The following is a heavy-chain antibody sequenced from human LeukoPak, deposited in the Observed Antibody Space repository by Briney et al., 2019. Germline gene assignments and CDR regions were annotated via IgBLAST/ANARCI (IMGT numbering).Heavy chain of an antibody. V-gene: IGHV4-34*01. CDR1: GGSFSGYY. D-gene: IGHD3-3*01. CDR2: INHSGST. CDR3: ASYYDFWSGYDY. J-gene: IGHJ4*02. Sequence: SETLSLTCAVYGGSFSGYYWSWIRQPPGKGLEWIGEINHSGSTNYNPSLKSRVTISVDTSMNQFSLKLSSVTAADTAVYYCASYYDFWSGYDYWGQGTLVTVSS.